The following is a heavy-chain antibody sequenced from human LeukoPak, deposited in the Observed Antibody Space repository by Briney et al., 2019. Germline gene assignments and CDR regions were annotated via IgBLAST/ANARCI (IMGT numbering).Heavy chain of an antibody. CDR1: GFTFSSYA. V-gene: IGHV3-23*01. J-gene: IGHJ4*02. Sequence: GGSLRLSCAASGFTFSSYAMSWVRQAPGKGLEWVSAISGSGGSTYYADSVKGRFTISRDNSKNTLYLQMNSLRAEGTAVYYCANAPPSKTYYYDSSGIIDYWGQGTLVTVSS. D-gene: IGHD3-22*01. CDR3: ANAPPSKTYYYDSSGIIDY. CDR2: ISGSGGST.